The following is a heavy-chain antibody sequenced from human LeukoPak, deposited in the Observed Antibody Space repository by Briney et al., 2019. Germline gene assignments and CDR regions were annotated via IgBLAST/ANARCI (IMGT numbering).Heavy chain of an antibody. Sequence: GGSLRLSCVVSGFSFSRYWMSWVRQAPGKGLEWVSSISSSSSYIYYADSVKGRFTISRDNAKNSLYLQMNSLRAEDTAVYYCARGRGYCTNGVCYGHYYYYYMDVWGKGTTVTVSS. J-gene: IGHJ6*03. V-gene: IGHV3-21*01. CDR1: GFSFSRYW. CDR3: ARGRGYCTNGVCYGHYYYYYMDV. D-gene: IGHD2-8*01. CDR2: ISSSSSYI.